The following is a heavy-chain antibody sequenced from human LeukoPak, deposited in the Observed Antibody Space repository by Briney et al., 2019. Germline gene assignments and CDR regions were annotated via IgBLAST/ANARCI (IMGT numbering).Heavy chain of an antibody. CDR3: ARWTLQYYYDSSGYALDY. Sequence: GGSLRLSCAASGFTFSSYAMSWVRQAPGKGLEWVSAISGSGGSTYYADSVKGRFAISRDNSKNTLYLQMNSLRAEDTAVYYCARWTLQYYYDSSGYALDYWGQGTLVTVSS. D-gene: IGHD3-22*01. CDR1: GFTFSSYA. CDR2: ISGSGGST. J-gene: IGHJ4*02. V-gene: IGHV3-23*01.